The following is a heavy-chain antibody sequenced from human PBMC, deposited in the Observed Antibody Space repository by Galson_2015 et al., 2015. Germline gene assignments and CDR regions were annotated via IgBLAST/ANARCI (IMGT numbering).Heavy chain of an antibody. CDR1: GFTFSSYA. D-gene: IGHD1-26*01. CDR2: ISNSGGST. CDR3: AKDPGTTTSSHYFDY. J-gene: IGHJ4*02. Sequence: SLRLSCVASGFTFSSYAMNWVRQAPGKGLEWVSSISNSGGSTYYADSVKGRFTISRDNSKNTLYLQMNSLRAEDTAVYYCAKDPGTTTSSHYFDYWGQGTLLTVSS. V-gene: IGHV3-23*01.